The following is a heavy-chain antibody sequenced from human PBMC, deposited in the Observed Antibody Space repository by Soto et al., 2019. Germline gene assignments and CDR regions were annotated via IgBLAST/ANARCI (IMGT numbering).Heavy chain of an antibody. CDR3: ARRVTMVRGVIITRWFDP. V-gene: IGHV4-39*01. D-gene: IGHD3-10*01. CDR2: IYYSGST. Sequence: SETLSLTCTVSGGSISSSSYYWGWIRQPPGKGLEWIGSIYYSGSTYYNPSLKSRVTISVDTSKNQFSLKLSSVTAADTAVYYCARRVTMVRGVIITRWFDPWGQGILVTAPQ. J-gene: IGHJ5*02. CDR1: GGSISSSSYY.